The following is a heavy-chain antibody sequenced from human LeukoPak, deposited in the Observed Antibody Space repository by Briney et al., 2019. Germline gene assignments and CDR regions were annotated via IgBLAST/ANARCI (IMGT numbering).Heavy chain of an antibody. D-gene: IGHD5-24*01. CDR1: GGSISGYS. CDR3: ARSYNNAGYFYYGMDV. Sequence: PSETLSLTCSVSGGSISGYSWSWIRQPPGKGLEWIGYIYYTGSTNYNPSLNSRVTISLDTSKNQFSLGLSSVTAADTAVYYCARSYNNAGYFYYGMDVWGQGTTVTVSS. V-gene: IGHV4-59*08. CDR2: IYYTGST. J-gene: IGHJ6*02.